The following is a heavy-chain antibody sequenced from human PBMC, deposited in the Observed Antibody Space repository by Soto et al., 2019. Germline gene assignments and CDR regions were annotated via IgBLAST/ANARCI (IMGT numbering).Heavy chain of an antibody. D-gene: IGHD3-22*01. V-gene: IGHV4-61*08. CDR3: ARAGYDSRNYYYYAMDI. J-gene: IGHJ6*02. Sequence: PADTLSLTCTVSGDSISRGAYYWTWIRQHPVKGLEWIEYISYSGRTYYNPSLKSRLTISVDTSEHQFSVKLSSVTAADTAVYFCARAGYDSRNYYYYAMDIWGQGTTVNVSS. CDR1: GDSISRGAYY. CDR2: ISYSGRT.